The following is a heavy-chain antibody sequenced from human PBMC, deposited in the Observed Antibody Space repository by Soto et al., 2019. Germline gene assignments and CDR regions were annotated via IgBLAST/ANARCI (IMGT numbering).Heavy chain of an antibody. CDR1: GYTFTSYA. Sequence: GASVKVSCKASGYTFTSYAMHWVRQAPGQRLEWMGWINAGNGNTKYSQKFQGRVTITRDTSASTAYMELSSLRSEDTAVYYCARDLRDYDFWSGLSPYYYYGMDVWGQGTTVTVSS. CDR3: ARDLRDYDFWSGLSPYYYYGMDV. CDR2: INAGNGNT. V-gene: IGHV1-3*01. D-gene: IGHD3-3*01. J-gene: IGHJ6*02.